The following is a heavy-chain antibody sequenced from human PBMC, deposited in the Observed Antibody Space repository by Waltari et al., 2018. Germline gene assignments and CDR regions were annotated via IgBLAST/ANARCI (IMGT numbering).Heavy chain of an antibody. CDR2: IIPILGIA. V-gene: IGHV1-69*02. D-gene: IGHD5-12*01. Sequence: QVQLVQSGAEVKKPGSSVTVSCKASGGTFSSYTISWVRQAPGQGLEWLGRIIPILGIANYAQKCQGRVTITADKSTSTAYMELSSLRSEDTAVYYCASGVKSRDGYPAEDYWGQGTLVTVSS. CDR1: GGTFSSYT. CDR3: ASGVKSRDGYPAEDY. J-gene: IGHJ4*02.